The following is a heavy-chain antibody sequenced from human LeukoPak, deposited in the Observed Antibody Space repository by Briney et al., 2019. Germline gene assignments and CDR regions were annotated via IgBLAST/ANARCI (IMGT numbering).Heavy chain of an antibody. Sequence: SETLSLTCTVSGGSISTYYWSWIRQPPGKGLEWIGYIYYSGSTNYNPSNKSRVTMSVDTSKKQFSLNLSSLTAADTAVYYCARGGTAVVTPYAFDIWGQGTMVTVSS. CDR2: IYYSGST. V-gene: IGHV4-59*01. D-gene: IGHD4-23*01. J-gene: IGHJ3*02. CDR3: ARGGTAVVTPYAFDI. CDR1: GGSISTYY.